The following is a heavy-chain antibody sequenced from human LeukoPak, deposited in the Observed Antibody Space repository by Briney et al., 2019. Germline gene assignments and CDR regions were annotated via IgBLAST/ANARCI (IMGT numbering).Heavy chain of an antibody. CDR3: AKGSQQQLVLIGY. CDR2: ISGSGGST. Sequence: GGSLRLSCAASGFTFSSYGMSWVRQAPGKGLEWVSAISGSGGSTYYADSVKGRFTISRDNSKNTLYLQMNSLRAEDTAVYYCAKGSQQQLVLIGYWGQGTLVTVSS. V-gene: IGHV3-23*01. CDR1: GFTFSSYG. D-gene: IGHD6-13*01. J-gene: IGHJ4*02.